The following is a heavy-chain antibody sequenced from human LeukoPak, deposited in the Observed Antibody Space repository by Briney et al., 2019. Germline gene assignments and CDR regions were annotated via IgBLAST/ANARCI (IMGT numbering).Heavy chain of an antibody. V-gene: IGHV3-30*02. CDR2: IRYDGSNK. CDR3: AKDRSDIFDAFDI. CDR1: GFTFSSYG. D-gene: IGHD3-9*01. J-gene: IGHJ3*02. Sequence: GGSLRLSCAASGFTFSSYGMHWVRQAPGKGLEWVAFIRYDGSNKYYADSVKGRFTISRDNSKSTLYLQMNSLRAEDTAVYYCAKDRSDIFDAFDIWGQGTMVTVSS.